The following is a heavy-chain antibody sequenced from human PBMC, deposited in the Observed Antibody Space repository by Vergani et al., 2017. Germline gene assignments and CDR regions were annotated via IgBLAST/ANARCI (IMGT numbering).Heavy chain of an antibody. CDR3: ARATCSGRSCYGGFEY. D-gene: IGHD2-15*01. CDR1: GGTFSSYT. V-gene: IGHV1-69*02. J-gene: IGHJ4*02. Sequence: QVQLVHSGAEVKKPGSSVKVSCKASGGTFSSYTISWVRQAPGQGIEWMGRIIPILGIANYAQKFQDRVTITADKSTSTAYMELSSLRSEDPAVYYCARATCSGRSCYGGFEYCVEGSLITVSS. CDR2: IIPILGIA.